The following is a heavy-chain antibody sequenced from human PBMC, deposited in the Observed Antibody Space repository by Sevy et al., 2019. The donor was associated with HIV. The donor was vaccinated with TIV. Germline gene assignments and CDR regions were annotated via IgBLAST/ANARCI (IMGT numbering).Heavy chain of an antibody. CDR3: ARDWAPGYYYDAIGVKRDYYFDY. V-gene: IGHV1-18*01. CDR2: ISAYNGNT. D-gene: IGHD3-22*01. Sequence: ASVKVSCKASDYTFSTQGFNWVRQAPGQGLEWMGWISAYNGNTKYSQKFQGGVTMTTDTSTSTAYMELRSLTSDDTAVYYCARDWAPGYYYDAIGVKRDYYFDYWGQGTLVTVSS. J-gene: IGHJ4*02. CDR1: DYTFSTQG.